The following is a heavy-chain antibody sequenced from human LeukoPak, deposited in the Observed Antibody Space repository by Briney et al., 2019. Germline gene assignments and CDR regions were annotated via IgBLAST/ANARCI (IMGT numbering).Heavy chain of an antibody. CDR3: ARRRIAVAAGGPFDY. D-gene: IGHD6-19*01. J-gene: IGHJ4*02. V-gene: IGHV3-21*01. CDR2: ISSSSSYI. Sequence: AGGSLRLSCAASGFTFSSYSMNWVRQAPGKGLEWVSSISSSSSYIYYADSVKGRFTISRDNAENSLYLQMNSLRAEDTAVYYCARRRIAVAAGGPFDYWGQGTLVTVSS. CDR1: GFTFSSYS.